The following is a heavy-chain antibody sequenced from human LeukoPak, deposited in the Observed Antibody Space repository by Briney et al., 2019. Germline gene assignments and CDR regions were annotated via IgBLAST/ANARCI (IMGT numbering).Heavy chain of an antibody. CDR2: IIPILGTA. J-gene: IGHJ5*02. V-gene: IGHV1-69*13. D-gene: IGHD1-14*01. Sequence: SVKVSCKASGGTFSSYAISWVRQAPGQGLEWMGGIIPILGTANYAQKFQGRVTITADESTSTAYMELSSLRSEDTAVYYCGRYIRTSWHSVSWFDPWGQGTLVTVSS. CDR1: GGTFSSYA. CDR3: GRYIRTSWHSVSWFDP.